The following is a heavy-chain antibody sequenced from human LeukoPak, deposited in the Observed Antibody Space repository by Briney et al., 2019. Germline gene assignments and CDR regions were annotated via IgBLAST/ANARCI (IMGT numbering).Heavy chain of an antibody. J-gene: IGHJ5*02. CDR3: SRAGNTIVLVPAAGPTWFDP. CDR2: IYYSGTT. D-gene: IGHD2-2*01. CDR1: GGSISSSSYY. Sequence: SETLSLTCTVSGGSISSSSYYWGWLRQPPGQGLVWIGSIYYSGTTYYNPSLKSRITISVDTAKNQFSLKLSSMTASDTAVYYCSRAGNTIVLVPAAGPTWFDPWGEGTLVTVSS. V-gene: IGHV4-39*01.